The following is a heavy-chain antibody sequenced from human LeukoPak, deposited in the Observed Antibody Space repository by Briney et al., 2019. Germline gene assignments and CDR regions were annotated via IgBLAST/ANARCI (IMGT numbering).Heavy chain of an antibody. D-gene: IGHD3-22*01. Sequence: SETLSLTCTVPGGSISSSSYYWSWIRQPAGKGLEWIGRIYTSGSTNYNPSLKSRVTMSVDTSKNQFSLKLSSVTAADTAVYYCARALHYYDSSGYFDTRNDAFDIWGQGTMVTVSS. V-gene: IGHV4-61*02. CDR2: IYTSGST. J-gene: IGHJ3*02. CDR1: GGSISSSSYY. CDR3: ARALHYYDSSGYFDTRNDAFDI.